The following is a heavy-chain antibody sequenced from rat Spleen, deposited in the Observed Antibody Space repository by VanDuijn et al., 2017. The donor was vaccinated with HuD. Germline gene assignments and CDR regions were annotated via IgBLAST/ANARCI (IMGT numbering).Heavy chain of an antibody. V-gene: IGHV5-7*01. J-gene: IGHJ2*01. Sequence: EVQLVESDGGLVQPGRSLKLSCAASGFTFNDYYMAWVRQVPTKGLEWVATINYDGSSTNYRDSVKGRFTISRDNAKSTLYLQMDSLKSEDTATYYCARSVFDYWGQGVMVTVSS. CDR3: ARSVFDY. CDR1: GFTFNDYY. CDR2: INYDGSST.